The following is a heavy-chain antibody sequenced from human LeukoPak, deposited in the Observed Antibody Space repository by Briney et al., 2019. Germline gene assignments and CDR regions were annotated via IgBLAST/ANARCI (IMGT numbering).Heavy chain of an antibody. CDR2: ISGSGAST. V-gene: IGHV3-23*01. CDR1: GFTLSTKA. Sequence: GGSLKLSGLTSGFTLSTKAMGWVRQAPGKGLEWISGISGSGASTYYADSVKGRFTISRDDSRNTLYLQMNSLRGDDTAVYYCAKDVGKWESLHFFDYWGQGTLVTVSS. J-gene: IGHJ4*02. CDR3: AKDVGKWESLHFFDY. D-gene: IGHD1-26*01.